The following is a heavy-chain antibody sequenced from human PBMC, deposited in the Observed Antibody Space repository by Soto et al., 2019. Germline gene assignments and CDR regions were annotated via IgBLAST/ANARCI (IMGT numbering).Heavy chain of an antibody. D-gene: IGHD3-10*01. CDR2: VTHDGTER. CDR3: AREKNSGYYRTVDS. Sequence: QVQLVASGGGVVQPGRSLSLSCAASGFTLSGHGLHWVRQAPGKGLEWVAVVTHDGTERHSPDSAKGRFTITRDISKNPFYLQMNSLRVEDTAMYYCAREKNSGYYRTVDSWGQGTMVTVSS. V-gene: IGHV3-30*03. J-gene: IGHJ4*02. CDR1: GFTLSGHG.